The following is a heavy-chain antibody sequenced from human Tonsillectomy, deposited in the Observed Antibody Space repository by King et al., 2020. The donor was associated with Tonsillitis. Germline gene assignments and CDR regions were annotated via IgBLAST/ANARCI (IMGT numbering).Heavy chain of an antibody. CDR1: GFTFDDYA. D-gene: IGHD1-14*01. Sequence: VQLVESGGGLVQPGRSLRLSCAASGFTFDDYAMHWVRQAPGKGLEWVSGISWNSGSISYADSVKGRFTISRENAKNSLYLQMNSLRAEYTALYYCAKETTTTILWSRGLGNWGQGTLVTVSS. CDR2: ISWNSGSI. V-gene: IGHV3-9*01. J-gene: IGHJ4*02. CDR3: AKETTTTILWSRGLGN.